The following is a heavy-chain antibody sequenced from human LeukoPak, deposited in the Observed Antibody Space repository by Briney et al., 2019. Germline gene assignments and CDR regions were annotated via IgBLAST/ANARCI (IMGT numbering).Heavy chain of an antibody. Sequence: GGSLRLSCAASGFTFSSYWMSWVRQAPGKGLEWVANIKQDGSEKYYVDSVKGRFTISRDNSKNTLYLQMNSLRAEDTAVYYCAKGAYYDILTGRGYWGQGTLVTVSS. CDR2: IKQDGSEK. V-gene: IGHV3-7*01. CDR1: GFTFSSYW. CDR3: AKGAYYDILTGRGY. D-gene: IGHD3-9*01. J-gene: IGHJ4*02.